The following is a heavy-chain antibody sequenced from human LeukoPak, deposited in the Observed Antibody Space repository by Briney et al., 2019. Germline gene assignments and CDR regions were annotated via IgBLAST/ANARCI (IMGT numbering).Heavy chain of an antibody. CDR2: ISSSSSYI. V-gene: IGHV3-21*01. Sequence: GGSLRLSCAASGFTFSSYSMNWVRQAPGKGLEWVSPISSSSSYIYYADSVKGRFTISRDNAKNSLYLQMNSLRAEDTAVYYCARAPSNDDIVVVPAAPYYMDVWGKGTTVTVSS. CDR1: GFTFSSYS. CDR3: ARAPSNDDIVVVPAAPYYMDV. D-gene: IGHD2-2*01. J-gene: IGHJ6*03.